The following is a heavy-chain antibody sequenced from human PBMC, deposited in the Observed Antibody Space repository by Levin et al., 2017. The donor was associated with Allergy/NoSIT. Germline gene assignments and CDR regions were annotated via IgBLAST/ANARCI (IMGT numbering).Heavy chain of an antibody. CDR1: GYTFGNHW. V-gene: IGHV5-51*01. J-gene: IGHJ6*02. CDR3: AKARQFGESKCGMDV. CDR2: IYPSDSDT. D-gene: IGHD3-10*01. Sequence: GESLKISCKGSGYTFGNHWIGWVRQMPGKGLEWMGIIYPSDSDTRYSPSFQGQVLISIDTSISTASLQWSSLKASDTAIYYCAKARQFGESKCGMDVWGQGITVTVSS.